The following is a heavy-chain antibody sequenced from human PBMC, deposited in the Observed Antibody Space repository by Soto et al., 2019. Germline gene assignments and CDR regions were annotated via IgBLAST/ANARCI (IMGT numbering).Heavy chain of an antibody. J-gene: IGHJ4*02. V-gene: IGHV4-39*01. CDR3: ARHVNLPLAGTGFDS. CDR2: IFYSGST. CDR1: GGSISSSSYY. D-gene: IGHD6-19*01. Sequence: PSETLSLTCTVSGGSISSSSYYWGWIRQPPGKGLEWIGSIFYSGSTYYNPSLKSRVTISVDTSKNQFSLKLSSVTAADTAVYYCARHVNLPLAGTGFDSWGPGTLVTVSS.